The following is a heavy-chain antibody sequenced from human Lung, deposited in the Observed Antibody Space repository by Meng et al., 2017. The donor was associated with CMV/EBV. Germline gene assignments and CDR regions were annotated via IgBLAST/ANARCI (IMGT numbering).Heavy chain of an antibody. CDR3: ARVGPAAGTGFCDY. D-gene: IGHD6-13*01. Sequence: ASVXVSCKTSGYTFTGFYIHWVRQAPGQGLEWMGWINPNSGGTEYAQKFQGRVTMTRDTSISTAYMELSRLRSDDTAVYYCARVGPAAGTGFCDYWGQGTXVTVSS. CDR1: GYTFTGFY. J-gene: IGHJ4*02. CDR2: INPNSGGT. V-gene: IGHV1-2*02.